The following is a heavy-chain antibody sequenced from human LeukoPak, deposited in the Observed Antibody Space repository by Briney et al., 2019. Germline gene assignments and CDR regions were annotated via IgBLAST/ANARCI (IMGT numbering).Heavy chain of an antibody. J-gene: IGHJ4*02. V-gene: IGHV3-48*01. D-gene: IGHD3-16*02. CDR3: AREAALYTYRFRPFDY. Sequence: GGSVRLSCAASGFTCGTYSMNWVRQAPGKGLEWVAYISRSVDTIYYADSVKGRFTISRDHAKNSIYLQMNSLRAEDTAVYYCAREAALYTYRFRPFDYWGQGTLVTVSS. CDR2: ISRSVDTI. CDR1: GFTCGTYS.